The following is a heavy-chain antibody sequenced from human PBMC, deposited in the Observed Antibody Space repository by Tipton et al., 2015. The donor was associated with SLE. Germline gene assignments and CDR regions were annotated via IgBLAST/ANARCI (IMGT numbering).Heavy chain of an antibody. D-gene: IGHD3-10*01. J-gene: IGHJ4*02. V-gene: IGHV4-59*01. CDR2: IYYSGST. CDR3: AGDSGSNDY. CDR1: GGSFSDYY. Sequence: TLSLTCAVYGGSFSDYYWSWIRQPPGKGLEWIGYIYYSGSTNYNPSLKSRVTISVDTSKNQFSLKLSSVTAADTAVYYCAGDSGSNDYWGQGTLVTVSS.